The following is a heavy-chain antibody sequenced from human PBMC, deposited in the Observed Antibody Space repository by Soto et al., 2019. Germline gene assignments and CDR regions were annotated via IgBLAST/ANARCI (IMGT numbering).Heavy chain of an antibody. V-gene: IGHV1-18*04. Sequence: QVHLVQSGGEVKKPGASVKVSCKASGDTFNRHGITWVRQAPGQGLEWMGWISGYNGDINYEQKFQGRVTLSSDTLTSTVYLEMKSLRFDDTAVYYCARVRIVGAREIDFWGQGTLVTVSS. CDR2: ISGYNGDI. CDR1: GDTFNRHG. CDR3: ARVRIVGAREIDF. J-gene: IGHJ4*02. D-gene: IGHD1-26*01.